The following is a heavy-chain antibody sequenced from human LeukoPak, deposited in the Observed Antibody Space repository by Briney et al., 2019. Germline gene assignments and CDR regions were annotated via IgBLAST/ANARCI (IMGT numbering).Heavy chain of an antibody. Sequence: PGGSLRLSCAVSGFTVSSNYMSWVRQAPGKGLEWVSVIYSGGSTYYADSVKGRFTISRDDSKNTLYLKMNSLRAEDTAVYYCARDNRARYYGFDYWGQGTLVTVSS. D-gene: IGHD3-10*01. CDR1: GFTVSSNY. J-gene: IGHJ4*02. CDR2: IYSGGST. V-gene: IGHV3-66*02. CDR3: ARDNRARYYGFDY.